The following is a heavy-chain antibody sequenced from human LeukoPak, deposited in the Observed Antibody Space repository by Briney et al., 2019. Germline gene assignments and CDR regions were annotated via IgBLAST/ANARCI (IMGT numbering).Heavy chain of an antibody. V-gene: IGHV3-7*01. CDR3: ARAGDIAAAGPGGNWFDP. CDR2: IKQDGSEK. CDR1: GSTFSSYW. J-gene: IGHJ5*02. D-gene: IGHD6-13*01. Sequence: GGSLRLSCAASGSTFSSYWMSWVRQAPGKGLEWVANIKQDGSEKYYVDSVKGRFTISRDNAKNSLYLQMNSLRAEDTAVYYCARAGDIAAAGPGGNWFDPWGQGTLVTVSS.